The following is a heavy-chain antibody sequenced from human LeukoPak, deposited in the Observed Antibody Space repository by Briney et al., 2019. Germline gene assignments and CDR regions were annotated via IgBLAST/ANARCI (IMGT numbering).Heavy chain of an antibody. D-gene: IGHD2-2*02. J-gene: IGHJ6*03. CDR1: GFTFSGSA. CDR2: IRSKANSYAT. Sequence: GGSLRLSCAASGFTFSGSAMHWVRQASGKGLEWVGRIRSKANSYATAYAASVKGRFTISRDDSKNTAYLQMNSLRAEDMAVYYCAGVGSTSCYIGCYMDVWGKGTTVTVSS. CDR3: AGVGSTSCYIGCYMDV. V-gene: IGHV3-73*01.